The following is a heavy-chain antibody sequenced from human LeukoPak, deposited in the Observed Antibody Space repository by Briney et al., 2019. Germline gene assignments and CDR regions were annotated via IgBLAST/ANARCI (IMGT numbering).Heavy chain of an antibody. Sequence: GASVKVSCKASGGTFRNYAINWVRQAPGQGLEWMGRIIPILGIANYAQKFQGRVTITADKSTSTAYLELSSLRSEDTAVYYCASPGEAYCGGDCYDDAFDIWGQGTMVTVSS. J-gene: IGHJ3*02. CDR2: IIPILGIA. D-gene: IGHD2-21*01. V-gene: IGHV1-69*04. CDR1: GGTFRNYA. CDR3: ASPGEAYCGGDCYDDAFDI.